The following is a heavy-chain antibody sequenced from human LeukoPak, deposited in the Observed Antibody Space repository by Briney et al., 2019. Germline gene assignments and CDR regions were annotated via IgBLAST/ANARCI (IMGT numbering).Heavy chain of an antibody. CDR2: INHSGNA. V-gene: IGHV4-34*01. CDR3: ARVSFDGYYFDY. D-gene: IGHD3-10*01. CDR1: GGSFSGYY. J-gene: IGHJ4*02. Sequence: PSETLSLTCAVSGGSFSGYYWTWIRQPPGKGLEWIGEINHSGNANYNPSLKSRVTISVDTSKNQFSLKLSSVTAADTAVYYCARVSFDGYYFDYWGQGTLVTVSS.